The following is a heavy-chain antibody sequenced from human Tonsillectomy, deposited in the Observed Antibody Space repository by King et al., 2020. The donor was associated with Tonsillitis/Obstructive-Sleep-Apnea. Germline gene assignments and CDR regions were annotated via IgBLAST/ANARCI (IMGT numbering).Heavy chain of an antibody. D-gene: IGHD3-10*01. Sequence: VQLVESGGGLVQPGGSLRLSCAASGFTFSSSWMSWVRQAPGKGLEWVANIKQDGSEKYYVDSVKGRFTISRDNAKNSLFLQMNSLRAEDTAVYYCVGDSGAFDIWGQGTMVTVSS. CDR1: GFTFSSSW. J-gene: IGHJ3*02. V-gene: IGHV3-7*01. CDR2: IKQDGSEK. CDR3: VGDSGAFDI.